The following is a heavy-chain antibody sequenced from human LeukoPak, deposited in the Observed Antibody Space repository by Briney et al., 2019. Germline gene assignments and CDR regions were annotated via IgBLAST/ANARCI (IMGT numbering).Heavy chain of an antibody. CDR2: IYHSGSI. V-gene: IGHV4-39*01. D-gene: IGHD6-25*01. CDR3: ARRPRIAAHKLDY. Sequence: SETLSLTCTVSGDSLGSGMYYWGWIRQAPGKGLTWIGSIYHSGSIFYNASFESRVAMSVDPSNNQFSLKLSSVTAADTAVYYCARRPRIAAHKLDYWGQGTLVTVSS. CDR1: GDSLGSGMYY. J-gene: IGHJ4*02.